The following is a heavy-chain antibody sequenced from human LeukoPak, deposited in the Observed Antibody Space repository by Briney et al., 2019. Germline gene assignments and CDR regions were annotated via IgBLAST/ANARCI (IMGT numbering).Heavy chain of an antibody. CDR3: ARVGFGSGYAFDI. Sequence: ASVKVSCKASGYTFTGYYMHWVRQAPGQALEWMGWINPNSGGTNYAQKFQGRVTMTRDTSISTAYMELSRLRSDDTAVYYCARVGFGSGYAFDIWGQGTMVTVSS. CDR1: GYTFTGYY. D-gene: IGHD3-3*01. J-gene: IGHJ3*02. CDR2: INPNSGGT. V-gene: IGHV1-2*02.